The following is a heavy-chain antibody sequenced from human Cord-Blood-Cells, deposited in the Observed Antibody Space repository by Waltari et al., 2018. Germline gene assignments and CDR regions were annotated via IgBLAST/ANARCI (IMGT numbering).Heavy chain of an antibody. Sequence: QVQLVQSGAEVKKPGASVKVSCKASGYTFTSYAMHWVRQAPGQRLEWMGWINAGNGNTKYSQKFQGRVTITRDTSASTAYMELSSLRSEDTAVYYCARPLTERAYDAFDIWGQGTMVTVSS. CDR1: GYTFTSYA. D-gene: IGHD2-8*02. J-gene: IGHJ3*02. CDR2: INAGNGNT. V-gene: IGHV1-3*01. CDR3: ARPLTERAYDAFDI.